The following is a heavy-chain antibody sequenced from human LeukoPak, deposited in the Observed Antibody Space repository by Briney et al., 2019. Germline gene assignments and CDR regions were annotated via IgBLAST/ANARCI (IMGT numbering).Heavy chain of an antibody. V-gene: IGHV3-30*02. CDR3: ARAGKLRFLERRNNYFDY. CDR2: IRYDGSNK. CDR1: GFTFSSYG. J-gene: IGHJ4*02. D-gene: IGHD3-3*01. Sequence: PGGSLRLSCAASGFTFSSYGIHWVRQAPGKGLEWVAFIRYDGSNKYYADSVKGRFTISRDNSKNTLYLQMNSLRAEDTAVYYCARAGKLRFLERRNNYFDYWGQGTLVTVSS.